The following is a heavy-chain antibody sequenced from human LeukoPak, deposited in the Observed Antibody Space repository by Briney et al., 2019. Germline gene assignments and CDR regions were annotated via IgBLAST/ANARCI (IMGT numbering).Heavy chain of an antibody. CDR3: AREGYSSSWYETFDY. CDR1: GFTFSSYS. J-gene: IGHJ4*02. D-gene: IGHD6-13*01. Sequence: GGSLRLSCAASGFTFSSYSMNWVRQAPGKGLEWVSYISSSSSTIYYADSVKGRFTISRDNAKNSLYLQMNSLRAEDTAVYYCAREGYSSSWYETFDYWGQGTLATVSS. CDR2: ISSSSSTI. V-gene: IGHV3-48*01.